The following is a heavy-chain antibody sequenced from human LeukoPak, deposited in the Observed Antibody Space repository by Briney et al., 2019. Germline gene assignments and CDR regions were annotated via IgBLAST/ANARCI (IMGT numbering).Heavy chain of an antibody. D-gene: IGHD3-10*01. CDR2: INPNSGGT. V-gene: IGHV1-2*02. CDR1: GYTFTGYY. Sequence: ASVKVSCKASGYTFTGYYMHWVRQAPGQGLEWMGWINPNSGGTNYAQKFQGRVTMTRDTSISTAYMELSRLRSDDTAVYYCARVFGGSGSYYNGYFDYWGQGTLVTVSS. J-gene: IGHJ4*02. CDR3: ARVFGGSGSYYNGYFDY.